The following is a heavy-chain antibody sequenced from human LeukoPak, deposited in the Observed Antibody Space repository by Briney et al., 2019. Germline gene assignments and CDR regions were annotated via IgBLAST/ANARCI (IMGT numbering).Heavy chain of an antibody. J-gene: IGHJ6*03. Sequence: SVKVSCKASGGTFSSYAICWVRQAPGQGLEWMGGIIPIFGTANYAQKFQGRVTITTDESTSTAYMELSSLRSEDTAVYYCARDGSAGTPVGGYYYYMDVWGKGTTVTVSS. V-gene: IGHV1-69*05. CDR3: ARDGSAGTPVGGYYYYMDV. CDR2: IIPIFGTA. D-gene: IGHD1-1*01. CDR1: GGTFSSYA.